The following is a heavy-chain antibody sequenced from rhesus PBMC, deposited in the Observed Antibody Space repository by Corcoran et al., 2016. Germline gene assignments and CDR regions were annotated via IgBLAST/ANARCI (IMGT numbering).Heavy chain of an antibody. Sequence: QVQLQESGPGLVKPSETLSLTCAVSGGSFSSYWWSWIRQPPGKGLEWIWEINGNSGSTNYNPSLKSRVTISKDASKNQFSLKLSSVTAADTAMYYCAREGWRGIYCYTFDYWGQGVLVTVSS. CDR3: AREGWRGIYCYTFDY. CDR2: INGNSGST. V-gene: IGHV4-80*01. J-gene: IGHJ4*01. D-gene: IGHD2-27*01. CDR1: GGSFSSYW.